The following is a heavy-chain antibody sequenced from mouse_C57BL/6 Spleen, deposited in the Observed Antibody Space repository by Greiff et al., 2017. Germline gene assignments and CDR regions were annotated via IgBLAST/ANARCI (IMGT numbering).Heavy chain of an antibody. J-gene: IGHJ2*01. CDR1: GYTFTSYW. CDR2: IYPGNSDT. V-gene: IGHV1-5*01. Sequence: EVQLQQSGTVLARPGASVKMSCKTSGYTFTSYWMHWVKQRPGQGLEWIGAIYPGNSDTSYNQKFKGKAKLTAVTSASTAYMELSSLTNEDYAVYYCTKSYYGSSYNYFDYWGQGTTLTVSS. CDR3: TKSYYGSSYNYFDY. D-gene: IGHD1-1*01.